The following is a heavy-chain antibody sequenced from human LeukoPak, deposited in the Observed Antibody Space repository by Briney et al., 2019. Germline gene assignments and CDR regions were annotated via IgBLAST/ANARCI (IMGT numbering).Heavy chain of an antibody. Sequence: GGSLRLSCAASGFTFSSYAMSWVRQAPGKGLEWVSGISGSGGSTYYADSVKGRFTISRDNSKNTLYLQMNSLRAGDTAVYYCAKDQKMATGDFDSWGQGTLVSVSS. CDR2: ISGSGGST. CDR1: GFTFSSYA. J-gene: IGHJ4*02. V-gene: IGHV3-23*01. D-gene: IGHD5-24*01. CDR3: AKDQKMATGDFDS.